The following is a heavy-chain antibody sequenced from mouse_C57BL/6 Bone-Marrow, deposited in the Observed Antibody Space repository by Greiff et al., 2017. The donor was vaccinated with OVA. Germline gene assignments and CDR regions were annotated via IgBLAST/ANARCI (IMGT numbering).Heavy chain of an antibody. CDR2: IHPNSGST. CDR3: ARCYYDYDESFDY. Sequence: QVQLQQPGAELVKPGASVKLSCKASGYTFTSYWLHWVTQRPGQGLEWIGMIHPNSGSTNYNEKFKSKATLTVDKSSSTAYMQLSSLTSEDSADYYCARCYYDYDESFDYWGQGTTLTVSS. J-gene: IGHJ2*01. CDR1: GYTFTSYW. V-gene: IGHV1-64*01. D-gene: IGHD2-4*01.